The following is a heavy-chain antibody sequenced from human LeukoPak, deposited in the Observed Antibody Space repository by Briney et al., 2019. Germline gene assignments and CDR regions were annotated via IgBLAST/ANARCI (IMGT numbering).Heavy chain of an antibody. Sequence: ASVKVSCKASGYTFTGYYMHWVRQAPGQGREWMGWINPNSGGTNYAQKFQGRVTMTRDTSISTAYMELSRLRSDDTAVYYCARGGDGLWFGELSHDYWGQGTLVTVSS. J-gene: IGHJ4*02. D-gene: IGHD3-10*01. V-gene: IGHV1-2*02. CDR3: ARGGDGLWFGELSHDY. CDR2: INPNSGGT. CDR1: GYTFTGYY.